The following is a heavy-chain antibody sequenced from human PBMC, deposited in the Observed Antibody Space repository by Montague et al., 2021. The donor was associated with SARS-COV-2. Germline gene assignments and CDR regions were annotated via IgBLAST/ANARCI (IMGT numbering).Heavy chain of an antibody. V-gene: IGHV3-9*01. Sequence: SLRLSCAASGFTFHDYALHWVRQVPGKDLEWVSGISWNSGSIGYGDSVKGRFTISRDNAKNSLYLQMNSLRAEDTALYYCAKDRGYYGSGSYFEYWGQGTLVTVSS. D-gene: IGHD3-10*01. J-gene: IGHJ4*02. CDR1: GFTFHDYA. CDR3: AKDRGYYGSGSYFEY. CDR2: ISWNSGSI.